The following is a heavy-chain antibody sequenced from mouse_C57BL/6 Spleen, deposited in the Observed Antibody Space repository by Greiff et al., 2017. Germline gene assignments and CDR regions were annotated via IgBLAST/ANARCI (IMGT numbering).Heavy chain of an antibody. CDR1: GFTFSSYA. CDR3: ARHDGYYSYAMGY. J-gene: IGHJ4*01. CDR2: ISDGGSYT. Sequence: EVMLVESGGGLVKPGGSLKLSCAASGFTFSSYAMSWVRQTPEKSLEWVANISDGGSYTYYPDNVKGRFTISIDNAKNNMYLQMSHLKSEDTAMYYCARHDGYYSYAMGYWGQGTSVTVAS. D-gene: IGHD2-3*01. V-gene: IGHV5-4*03.